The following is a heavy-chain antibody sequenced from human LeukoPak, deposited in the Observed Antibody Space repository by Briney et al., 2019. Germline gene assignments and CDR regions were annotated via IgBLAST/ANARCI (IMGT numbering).Heavy chain of an antibody. J-gene: IGHJ4*02. V-gene: IGHV4-38-2*02. CDR3: ARQDSKAGAYTGPYYFDY. D-gene: IGHD1-26*01. Sequence: SETLSLTCTVSGYSISSGYYWGWIRQPPGKGLEWIGSIYHSGSTYYNPSLKSRVTISVDTSKNQVSLKVSSVTAADTAVYYCARQDSKAGAYTGPYYFDYWGQGTLVTVSS. CDR1: GYSISSGYY. CDR2: IYHSGST.